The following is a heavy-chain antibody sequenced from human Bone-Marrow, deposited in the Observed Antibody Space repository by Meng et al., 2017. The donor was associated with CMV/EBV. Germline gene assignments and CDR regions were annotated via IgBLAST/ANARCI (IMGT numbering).Heavy chain of an antibody. CDR1: GFTFSNHY. V-gene: IGHV3-11*01. D-gene: IGHD3-16*02. J-gene: IGHJ4*02. Sequence: SCGASGFTFSNHYMSWVRQAPGNGLEWISYISSNGTIKYYSDSVKGRFTVSRGNTKSSLYLQMNSLRDDDTAMYYCVRGLIDWGQGTLVTVSS. CDR3: VRGLID. CDR2: ISSNGTIK.